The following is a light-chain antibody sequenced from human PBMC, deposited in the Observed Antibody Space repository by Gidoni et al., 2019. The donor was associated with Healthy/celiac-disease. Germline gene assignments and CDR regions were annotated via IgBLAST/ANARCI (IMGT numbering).Light chain of an antibody. Sequence: SYVVTPPTSGAVAPGQTARITCGGNNIGSKSVHWYQQKPGQAPVLVVYDDSDRPSGIPERFSGSNSGNTATLTISRVEAGDEADYYCQVWDSSSDHWVFGGGTKLTVL. CDR2: DDS. CDR3: QVWDSSSDHWV. V-gene: IGLV3-21*02. CDR1: NIGSKS. J-gene: IGLJ3*02.